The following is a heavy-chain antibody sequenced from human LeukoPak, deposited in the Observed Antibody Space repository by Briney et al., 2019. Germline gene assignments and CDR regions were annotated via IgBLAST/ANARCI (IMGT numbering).Heavy chain of an antibody. D-gene: IGHD3-9*01. CDR2: IIPIFGTA. CDR3: ARTPGYFDWLFFFDY. V-gene: IGHV1-69*01. J-gene: IGHJ4*02. Sequence: SVKVSCKASGGTFSSYAISWVGQAPGQGLGWMGGIIPIFGTANYTQKFQGRVTITADESTSTAYMELSSLRSEDTAVYYCARTPGYFDWLFFFDYWGQGTLVTVSS. CDR1: GGTFSSYA.